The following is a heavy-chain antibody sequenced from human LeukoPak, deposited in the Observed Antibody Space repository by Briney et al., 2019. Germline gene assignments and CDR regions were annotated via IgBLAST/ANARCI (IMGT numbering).Heavy chain of an antibody. CDR1: GYTFTTYS. CDR3: ARASYDSSGLDAFDI. J-gene: IGHJ3*02. D-gene: IGHD3-22*01. CDR2: MNPNSGNT. Sequence: ASVKVSCKTSGYTFTTYSMNWVRQATGQGLEWMGWMNPNSGNTGYAQKFQGRVTMTRNTSISTAYMELSSLRSEDTAVYYCARASYDSSGLDAFDIWGQGTMVTVSS. V-gene: IGHV1-8*02.